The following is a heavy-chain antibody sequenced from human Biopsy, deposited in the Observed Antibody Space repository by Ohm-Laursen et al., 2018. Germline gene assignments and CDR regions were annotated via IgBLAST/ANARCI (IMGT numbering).Heavy chain of an antibody. CDR3: ARGRRHCSGTCSRWYFDL. CDR1: GYTFTASS. J-gene: IGHJ2*01. Sequence: SVKVSCKSSGYTFTASSVHWLRQAPGQGLEWMGWINPKSGDTDYPQNFQGRVSMTRDTSISTAYMDLSRLRSDDTAVYYCARGRRHCSGTCSRWYFDLWGRGTLVTVSS. CDR2: INPKSGDT. D-gene: IGHD2-2*01. V-gene: IGHV1-2*02.